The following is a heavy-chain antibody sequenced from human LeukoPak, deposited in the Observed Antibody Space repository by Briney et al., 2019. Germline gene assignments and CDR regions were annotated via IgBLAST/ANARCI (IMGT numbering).Heavy chain of an antibody. Sequence: SETLSLTCTVSGGSISSGGYYWSWIRQHPGKGLEWIGYIYYSGSTYYNPSLKSRVTISVDTSKNQFSLKLSSVTAADTAVYYCARSIVEDRLSYFDYWGQGTLVTVSS. D-gene: IGHD2-21*01. V-gene: IGHV4-31*03. CDR2: IYYSGST. CDR1: GGSISSGGYY. J-gene: IGHJ4*02. CDR3: ARSIVEDRLSYFDY.